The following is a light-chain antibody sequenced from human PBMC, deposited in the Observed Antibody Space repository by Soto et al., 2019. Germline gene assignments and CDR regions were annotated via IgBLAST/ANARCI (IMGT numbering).Light chain of an antibody. CDR1: LPISNY. CDR3: QKYNSAPLT. Sequence: DIHMTQSPSSLSASVRDRVTITCRARLPISNYLAWYQHKRGKIPNLLIYAASTLQAGVPSRFSGSGSGTDFTLTISSLQPEYVAAYYCQKYNSAPLTCGGGTKVDIK. CDR2: AAS. J-gene: IGKJ4*02. V-gene: IGKV1-27*01.